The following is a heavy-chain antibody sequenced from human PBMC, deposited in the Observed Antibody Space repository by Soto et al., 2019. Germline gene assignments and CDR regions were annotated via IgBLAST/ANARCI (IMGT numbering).Heavy chain of an antibody. CDR1: VYSITTYY. Sequence: DTLSLTWTFSVYSITTYYWSWIRQPAGKGLEWIGRIDTSGNTNYNPSLKSRVTMSVDTSKKQFSLKLTSVTAADTAVYYCARNTNNWSQTKGMDFCGKGTTATASS. J-gene: IGHJ6*04. V-gene: IGHV4-4*07. CDR3: ARNTNNWSQTKGMDF. D-gene: IGHD1-1*01. CDR2: IDTSGNT.